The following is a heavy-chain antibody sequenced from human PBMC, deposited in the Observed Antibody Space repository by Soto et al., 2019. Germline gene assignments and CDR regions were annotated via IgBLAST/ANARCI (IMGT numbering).Heavy chain of an antibody. CDR1: VVTISSFG. J-gene: IGHJ4*02. Sequence: QVQLVQSGAEVKKPWSSVKVSCTTSVVTISSFGMNWVRHAPGQGLEWMGVIVPIDGSTKYAEKFQGRFTSTEAASTRTVHRELSSLRSEDTAVYFCARSFTKPRRGGVAFDYWGQGTLLTVSP. CDR2: IVPIDGST. D-gene: IGHD3-3*01. V-gene: IGHV1-69*01. CDR3: ARSFTKPRRGGVAFDY.